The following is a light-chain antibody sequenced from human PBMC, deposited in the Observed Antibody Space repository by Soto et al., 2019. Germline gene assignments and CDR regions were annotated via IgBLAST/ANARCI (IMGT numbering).Light chain of an antibody. Sequence: DIQMTQSPSTLSASVGDRVSFTCRASHSISMWLAWYQQIPGKAPSLLIADASKLESGVPPRFNGSRSETEFTLTIRNLQPDDFATYYCQQYNSFSWTFGLGTKVDIK. CDR3: QQYNSFSWT. J-gene: IGKJ1*01. CDR1: HSISMW. CDR2: DAS. V-gene: IGKV1-5*01.